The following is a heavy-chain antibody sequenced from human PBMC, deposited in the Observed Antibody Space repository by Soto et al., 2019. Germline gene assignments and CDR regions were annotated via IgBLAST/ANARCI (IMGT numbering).Heavy chain of an antibody. Sequence: PGGSLRLSCSASGFTFSSYAMHWVRQAPGKGLEYVSAITSNGGSTYYAGSVKGRFTISRDNSKNTLYLQMSSLRAEDTAVYYCVKGYTTSWYYYWGQGTLVTVSS. J-gene: IGHJ4*02. CDR2: ITSNGGST. D-gene: IGHD6-13*01. CDR3: VKGYTTSWYYY. V-gene: IGHV3-64D*06. CDR1: GFTFSSYA.